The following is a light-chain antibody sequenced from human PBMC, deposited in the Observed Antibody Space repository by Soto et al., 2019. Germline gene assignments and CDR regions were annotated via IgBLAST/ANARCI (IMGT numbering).Light chain of an antibody. CDR1: QSVGNN. CDR3: QHYNNWPPGRT. V-gene: IGKV3-15*01. J-gene: IGKJ1*01. Sequence: EIVLTQSPGTLSLSPGERATLSCRASQSVGNNYLAWYQQKPGQAPRLLIYRASTRATGIPARFSGSGSGTEFTLTISSLQSEDSALYYCQHYNNWPPGRTFGQGTKVDI. CDR2: RAS.